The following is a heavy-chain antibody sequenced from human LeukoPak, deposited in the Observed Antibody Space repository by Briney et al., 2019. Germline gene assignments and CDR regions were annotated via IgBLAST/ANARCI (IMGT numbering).Heavy chain of an antibody. CDR3: AKGDYYDSSGFYLGAFDI. D-gene: IGHD3-22*01. CDR1: GXTFSSYG. J-gene: IGHJ3*02. Sequence: GGSLRLSWAASGXTFSSYGMHWVRQAPGKGLEWVAVISYDGSNKYYADSVKGRFTISRDNSKNTLYLQMNSLRAEDTAVYYCAKGDYYDSSGFYLGAFDIWGQGTMVTVSS. CDR2: ISYDGSNK. V-gene: IGHV3-30*18.